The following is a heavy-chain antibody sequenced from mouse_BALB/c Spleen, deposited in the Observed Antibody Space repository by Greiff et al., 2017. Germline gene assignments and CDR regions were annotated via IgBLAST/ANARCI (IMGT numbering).Heavy chain of an antibody. V-gene: IGHV5-6*01. CDR2: ISSGGSYT. CDR3: ERHVDGYDGFDY. D-gene: IGHD2-2*01. J-gene: IGHJ2*01. Sequence: EVQGVESGGDLVKPGGSLKLSCAASGFTFSSYGMSWVRQTPDKRLEWVATISSGGSYTYYPDSVKGRFTISRDNAKNTLYLQMSSLKSEDTAMYYCERHVDGYDGFDYWGQGTTLTVSS. CDR1: GFTFSSYG.